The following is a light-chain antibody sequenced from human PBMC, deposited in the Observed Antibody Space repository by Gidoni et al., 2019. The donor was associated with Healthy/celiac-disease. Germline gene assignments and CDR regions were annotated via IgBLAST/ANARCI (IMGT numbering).Light chain of an antibody. J-gene: IGKJ3*01. CDR3: QQYGSSLFT. Sequence: EMVLTQPPGTLSLSPGEGATLSCRASQSVSSSYLAWYQQKPGQAPRLLIYGASSRATGIPDRFSGSGSGTDFTLTISRLEPEDFAVYYCQQYGSSLFTFGPGTKVDIK. CDR1: QSVSSSY. CDR2: GAS. V-gene: IGKV3-20*01.